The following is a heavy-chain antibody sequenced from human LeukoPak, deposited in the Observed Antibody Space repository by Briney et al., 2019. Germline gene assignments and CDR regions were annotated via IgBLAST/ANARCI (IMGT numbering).Heavy chain of an antibody. J-gene: IGHJ5*02. CDR2: ISSSSSYI. CDR1: GFTFSSYS. Sequence: GGSLRLSCAASGFTFSSYSMNWVRQAPGKGLEWVSSISSSSSYIYYADSVKGRFTISRDNAKNSLYLQMNSLRAEDTAVYYCARDSNRLERRNWFDPWGQGTLVTVSS. V-gene: IGHV3-21*01. D-gene: IGHD1-1*01. CDR3: ARDSNRLERRNWFDP.